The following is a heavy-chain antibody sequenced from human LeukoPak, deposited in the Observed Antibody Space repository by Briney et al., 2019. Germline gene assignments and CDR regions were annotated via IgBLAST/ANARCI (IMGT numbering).Heavy chain of an antibody. CDR1: GYTFTSYG. Sequence: ASVKVSCKASGYTFTSYGISWVRQAPGQGLEWMGWISAYNGNTNYAQKFQGRVTMTRDTSISTAYMELSRLRSDDTAVYYCARGAVVVPAAIFARTTPYYYGMDVWGQGTTVTVSS. V-gene: IGHV1-18*01. J-gene: IGHJ6*02. D-gene: IGHD2-2*01. CDR2: ISAYNGNT. CDR3: ARGAVVVPAAIFARTTPYYYGMDV.